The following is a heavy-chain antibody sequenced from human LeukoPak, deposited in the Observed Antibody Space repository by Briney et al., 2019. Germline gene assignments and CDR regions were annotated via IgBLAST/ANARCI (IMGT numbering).Heavy chain of an antibody. V-gene: IGHV4-39*01. D-gene: IGHD3-3*01. J-gene: IGHJ4*02. CDR3: ARHAGDFWSGYSPANSDY. CDR1: GGSISSSSYY. CDR2: IYYSGST. Sequence: SETLSLTCTVSGGSISSSSYYWGWIRQPPGKGLEWIVSIYYSGSTYYNPSLKSRVTISVDTSKNQFSLKLSSVTAADTAVYYCARHAGDFWSGYSPANSDYWGQGTLVTVSS.